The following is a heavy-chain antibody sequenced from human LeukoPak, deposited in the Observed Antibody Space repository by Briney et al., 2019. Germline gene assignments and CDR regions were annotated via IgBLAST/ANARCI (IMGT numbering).Heavy chain of an antibody. CDR2: IYYSGST. CDR3: ARHQNRYGSGSYTLYYYYGMDV. CDR1: GGSISSYY. D-gene: IGHD3-10*01. Sequence: SETLSLTCTVSGGSISSYYWGWIRQPPGKGLEWIGYIYYSGSTNYNPSLKSRVTISVDTSKNQFSLKLSSVTAADTAVYYCARHQNRYGSGSYTLYYYYGMDVWGQGTTVTVSS. J-gene: IGHJ6*02. V-gene: IGHV4-59*08.